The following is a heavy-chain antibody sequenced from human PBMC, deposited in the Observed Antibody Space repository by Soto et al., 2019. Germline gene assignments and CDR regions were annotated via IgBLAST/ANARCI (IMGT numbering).Heavy chain of an antibody. Sequence: GGSLRLSCAASGFTFSSYAMHWVRQAPGKGLEWVAVISYDGSNKYYADSVKGRFTISRDNSKNTLYLQMNSLRAEDTAVYYCARDSWIAAAGSSGWFDPWGQGTLGTVSS. V-gene: IGHV3-30-3*01. J-gene: IGHJ5*02. CDR2: ISYDGSNK. CDR1: GFTFSSYA. CDR3: ARDSWIAAAGSSGWFDP. D-gene: IGHD6-13*01.